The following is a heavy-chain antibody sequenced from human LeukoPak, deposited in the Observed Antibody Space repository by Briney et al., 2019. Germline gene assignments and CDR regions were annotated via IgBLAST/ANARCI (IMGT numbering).Heavy chain of an antibody. D-gene: IGHD2-8*01. J-gene: IGHJ5*02. CDR2: ISSSSSYI. V-gene: IGHV3-21*04. Sequence: GGSLRLSCGASGSTFSSYSMNWVRQAPGKGLEWVSSISSSSSYIYYADSVKGRFTISRDNAKNTLYLEMNSLRGDDTAVYYCACTSRPMDAWGQGTLVTVSS. CDR1: GSTFSSYS. CDR3: ACTSRPMDA.